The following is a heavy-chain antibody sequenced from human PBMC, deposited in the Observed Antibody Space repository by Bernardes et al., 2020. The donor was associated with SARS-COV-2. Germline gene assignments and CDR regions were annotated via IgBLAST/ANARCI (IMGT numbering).Heavy chain of an antibody. CDR3: ARPIFDGPVGRWYFDL. Sequence: DTLSLTCTVSGGSISRSSYYWGWIRQPPGKGLEWIGRIYYSGSTYYNPSLKSRVTISVDTSKNQFSLKLSSVTAADTAVYYCARPIFDGPVGRWYFDLWGRGTLVTVSS. CDR1: GGSISRSSYY. D-gene: IGHD3-3*01. V-gene: IGHV4-39*01. CDR2: IYYSGST. J-gene: IGHJ2*01.